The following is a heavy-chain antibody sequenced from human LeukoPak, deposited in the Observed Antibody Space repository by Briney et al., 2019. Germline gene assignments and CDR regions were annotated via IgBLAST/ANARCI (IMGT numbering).Heavy chain of an antibody. V-gene: IGHV3-30*04. CDR3: AELLWFGDPFDY. Sequence: GRSLRLSCAASGFTFSSYAMHWVRQAPGKGLEWVAVISYDGNNKYYADSVKGRFTISRDNSKNTLYLQMNSLRAEDTAVYYCAELLWFGDPFDYWGQGTLVTVSS. J-gene: IGHJ4*02. D-gene: IGHD3-10*01. CDR2: ISYDGNNK. CDR1: GFTFSSYA.